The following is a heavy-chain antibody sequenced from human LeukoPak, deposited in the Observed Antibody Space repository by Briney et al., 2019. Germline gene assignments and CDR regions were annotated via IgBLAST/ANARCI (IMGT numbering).Heavy chain of an antibody. V-gene: IGHV3-30*04. CDR1: GFTFSSYS. CDR3: ARGPYDSSGYYDY. Sequence: PGRSLRLSCDASGFTFSSYSMYWVRQAPGMGLESVAAISHNGQSQYYADSVKGRFTISRDNSKNTLYLQMNSLRAEDTAVYCCARGPYDSSGYYDYWGQGTLVTVSS. J-gene: IGHJ4*02. CDR2: ISHNGQSQ. D-gene: IGHD3-22*01.